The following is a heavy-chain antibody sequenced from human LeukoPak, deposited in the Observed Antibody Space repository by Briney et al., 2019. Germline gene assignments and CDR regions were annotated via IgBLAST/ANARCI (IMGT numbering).Heavy chain of an antibody. V-gene: IGHV4-59*12. CDR1: GGSISSYY. J-gene: IGHJ3*02. CDR2: IYYSGST. Sequence: SETLSLTCTVSGGSISSYYWSWIRQPPGKGLEWIGYIYYSGSTNYNPSLKSRVTISVDTSKNQFSLKLSSVTAADTAVYYCARDLGVVVVAATDDAFDIWGQGTMVTVSS. D-gene: IGHD2-15*01. CDR3: ARDLGVVVVAATDDAFDI.